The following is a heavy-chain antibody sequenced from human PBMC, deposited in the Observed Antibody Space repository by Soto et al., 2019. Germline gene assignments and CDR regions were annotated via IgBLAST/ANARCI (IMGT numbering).Heavy chain of an antibody. CDR3: MSGYGYFDN. Sequence: QVQLVESGGGVVHPGRSLTLSCAASGITFSNYGTHWVRQAPGKGLEWVAVIWYDGRDKYYADSVKGRFTISRDNSKNTLYLQMNSLTADDTAVYYCMSGYGYFDNWGQGTLVTVSS. J-gene: IGHJ4*02. D-gene: IGHD3-3*01. CDR1: GITFSNYG. CDR2: IWYDGRDK. V-gene: IGHV3-33*01.